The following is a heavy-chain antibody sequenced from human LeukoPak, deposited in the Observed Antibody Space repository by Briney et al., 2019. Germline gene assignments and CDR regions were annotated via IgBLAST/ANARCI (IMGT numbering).Heavy chain of an antibody. CDR1: GGTFSSYA. J-gene: IGHJ4*02. D-gene: IGHD6-13*01. CDR2: IIPILGIA. CDR3: ASHSRIAAAAVL. Sequence: GASVKVSCKASGGTFSSYAISWVRQAPGQGLEWMGRIIPILGIANYAQKFQGRVTITADKSTSTAYMELSSLRSEDTAVYYCASHSRIAAAAVLGGQGTLVTVSS. V-gene: IGHV1-69*04.